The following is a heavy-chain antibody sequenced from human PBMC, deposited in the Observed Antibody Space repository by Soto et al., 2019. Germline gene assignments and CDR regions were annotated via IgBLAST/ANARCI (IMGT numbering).Heavy chain of an antibody. V-gene: IGHV4-34*12. J-gene: IGHJ4*02. Sequence: TLSLTCAVYGGSFTGYYWSWIRQPPGKGLEWIGEIIHGGNTNYNPSLKSRVTISLDTSKNQFSLKLSSVTAADTAVYHCARVFCSSTSCHSYFDYWGQGTQVTVSS. D-gene: IGHD2-2*01. CDR3: ARVFCSSTSCHSYFDY. CDR2: IIHGGNT. CDR1: GGSFTGYY.